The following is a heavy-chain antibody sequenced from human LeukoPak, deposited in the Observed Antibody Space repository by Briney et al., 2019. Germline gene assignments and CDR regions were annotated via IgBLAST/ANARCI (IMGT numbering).Heavy chain of an antibody. CDR2: ISWNSGSI. CDR1: GFTFDDYA. Sequence: GGSLRLSCAASGFTFDDYAMHWVRQAPGKGLEWVSGISWNSGSIGYADSVKGRFTISRDNAKNSLYLQMNSLRAEDTALYYCAKDMQQVYPYYYDSSGIDYWGQGTLVTVSS. D-gene: IGHD3-22*01. J-gene: IGHJ4*02. V-gene: IGHV3-9*01. CDR3: AKDMQQVYPYYYDSSGIDY.